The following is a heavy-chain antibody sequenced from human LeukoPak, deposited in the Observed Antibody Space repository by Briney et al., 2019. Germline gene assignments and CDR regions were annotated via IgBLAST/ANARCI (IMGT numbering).Heavy chain of an antibody. J-gene: IGHJ3*02. Sequence: GGSLRLSCAASGFPFSSYAMTWVRQAPGKGPEWVSAIVGSGSSAYYADSVKGRFTISRDNSKNTLYLQMNSLRAEDTALYYCARGGYTYGWGAFDIWGRGTRVTVSS. CDR2: IVGSGSSA. V-gene: IGHV3-23*01. CDR1: GFPFSSYA. D-gene: IGHD5-18*01. CDR3: ARGGYTYGWGAFDI.